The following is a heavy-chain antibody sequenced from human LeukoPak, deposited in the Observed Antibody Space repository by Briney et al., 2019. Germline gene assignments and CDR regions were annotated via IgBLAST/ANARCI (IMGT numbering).Heavy chain of an antibody. CDR1: GYSISSGYY. CDR3: ARVTSEYNWNDDRIGYFDY. V-gene: IGHV4-38-2*02. J-gene: IGHJ4*02. CDR2: IYTSGST. D-gene: IGHD1-1*01. Sequence: PSETLSLTCSVSGYSISSGYYWGWIRQPPGKGLEWIGRIYTSGSTNYNPSLKSRVTMSVDASKNQFSLKLSSVTAADTAVYYCARVTSEYNWNDDRIGYFDYWGQGTLVTVSS.